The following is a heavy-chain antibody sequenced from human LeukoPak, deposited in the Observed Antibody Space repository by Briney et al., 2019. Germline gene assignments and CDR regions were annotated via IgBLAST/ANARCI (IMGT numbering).Heavy chain of an antibody. CDR1: GYILTTYG. J-gene: IGHJ4*02. Sequence: GASVKFSCKASGYILTTYGISWVRQAPGQGLEWMGWISAYNGDTDFAQHLQGRVSMTIDASTNTAYMELRSLRSDDTAVYYCARPSGARRHLWLDDWGQGTVVTVSS. CDR2: ISAYNGDT. D-gene: IGHD5-18*01. V-gene: IGHV1-18*01. CDR3: ARPSGARRHLWLDD.